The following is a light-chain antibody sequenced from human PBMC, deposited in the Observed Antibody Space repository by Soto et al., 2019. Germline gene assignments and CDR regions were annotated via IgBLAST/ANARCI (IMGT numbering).Light chain of an antibody. Sequence: DIQMTQSPSSLSASVGDRVTITCRASQGISNYLAWYQQKPGKVPKLLIYAASTLQSGVPSRFSGSGSGTDVTLNISSLQPEDVATYYCQKYNSAPYTFGQGPKLEIK. CDR2: AAS. V-gene: IGKV1-27*01. J-gene: IGKJ2*01. CDR3: QKYNSAPYT. CDR1: QGISNY.